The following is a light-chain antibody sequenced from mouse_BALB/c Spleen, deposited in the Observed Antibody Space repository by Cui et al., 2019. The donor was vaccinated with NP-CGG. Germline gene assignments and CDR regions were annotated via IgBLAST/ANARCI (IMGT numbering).Light chain of an antibody. J-gene: IGLJ1*01. V-gene: IGLV1*01. CDR1: TGAVTTSNY. CDR3: ALWYSNHWV. Sequence: QDVVTQESALTTSPGETVTVTCRSSTGAVTTSNYANWVQEKPDHLFTGLIGGTNNRVPGVPARFSGSLIGDKAALTITGAQTEDEAIYFCALWYSNHWVFGGGTKLTVL. CDR2: GTN.